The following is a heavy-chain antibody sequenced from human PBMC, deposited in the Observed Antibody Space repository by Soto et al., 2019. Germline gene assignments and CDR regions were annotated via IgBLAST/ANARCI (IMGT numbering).Heavy chain of an antibody. CDR3: ARRVRYSSSFDYYYYGMDV. J-gene: IGHJ6*02. V-gene: IGHV6-1*01. Sequence: SQTLSLTCXISGDSVSSNSAAWNWIRQSPSRGLEWLGRTYYRSKWYNDYAVSVKSRITINPDTSKNQFSLQLNSVTPEDTAVYYCARRVRYSSSFDYYYYGMDVWGQGTTVTVSS. D-gene: IGHD6-6*01. CDR1: GDSVSSNSAA. CDR2: TYYRSKWYN.